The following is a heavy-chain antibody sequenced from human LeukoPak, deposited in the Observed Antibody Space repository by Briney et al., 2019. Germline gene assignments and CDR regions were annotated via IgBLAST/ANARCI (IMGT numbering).Heavy chain of an antibody. CDR2: FGGSDGTT. J-gene: IGHJ4*02. D-gene: IGHD6-13*01. Sequence: GGSLRLSCAASGFTFSNYAMSWVRQAPGKGLEWVSAFGGSDGTTYYADSVKGRFTISRDSSRNTLYLQMNSLRADDTAVYYCASRYSSIWYFDPWGQGTLVTVSS. CDR3: ASRYSSIWYFDP. CDR1: GFTFSNYA. V-gene: IGHV3-23*01.